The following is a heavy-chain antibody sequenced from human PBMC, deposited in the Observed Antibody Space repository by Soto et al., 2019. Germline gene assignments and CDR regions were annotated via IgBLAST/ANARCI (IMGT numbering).Heavy chain of an antibody. J-gene: IGHJ4*02. D-gene: IGHD1-26*01. V-gene: IGHV1-69*13. Sequence: GASVKVSCKASGGAFSSYAISWVRRAPGQGLEWVGGIIPMFGAANYTQKFQGRVTITADESTSTAYMELSGLRSEDTALYYCAKDDLDEEGATYSGFDCWGQGTLVTVSS. CDR3: AKDDLDEEGATYSGFDC. CDR2: IIPMFGAA. CDR1: GGAFSSYA.